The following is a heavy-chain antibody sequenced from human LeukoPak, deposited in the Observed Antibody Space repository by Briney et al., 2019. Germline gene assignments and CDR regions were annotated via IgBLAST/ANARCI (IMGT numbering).Heavy chain of an antibody. V-gene: IGHV3-23*01. CDR2: ISGSGGST. D-gene: IGHD3-16*01. Sequence: GGSLRLSCAASGFTFSSYAMSWVRQAPGKGLEWVSAISGSGGSTYYADSVKGRFTISRDNSKNTLYLQLNSLRADDTAVYYCARVSEYYDYVWGAPAPSYYFDYWGQGTLVTVSS. J-gene: IGHJ4*02. CDR1: GFTFSSYA. CDR3: ARVSEYYDYVWGAPAPSYYFDY.